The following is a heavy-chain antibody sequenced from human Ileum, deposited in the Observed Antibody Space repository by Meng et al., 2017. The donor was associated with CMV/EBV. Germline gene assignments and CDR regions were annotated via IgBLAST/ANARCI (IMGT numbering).Heavy chain of an antibody. D-gene: IGHD1-26*01. CDR1: GFTFSTYA. V-gene: IGHV3-30*04. CDR3: ARLNSGTYGARGYFDD. Sequence: GFTFSTYAMHWVRQAPGKGLEWVAVISYDGSIQYYADSVKGRFTFSRDNSKNTLSLQMNSLRAEDTGVYYCARLNSGTYGARGYFDDWGQGTLVTVSS. CDR2: ISYDGSIQ. J-gene: IGHJ4*02.